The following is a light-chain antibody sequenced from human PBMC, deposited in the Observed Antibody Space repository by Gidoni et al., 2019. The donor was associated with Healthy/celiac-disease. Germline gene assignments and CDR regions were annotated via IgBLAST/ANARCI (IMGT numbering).Light chain of an antibody. Sequence: QSALTQPASVSGSPGQSITISCTGTSSDVGCYNYVSWYQQHPGNAPKLMIYDVSNRPSGVSNRFSGSKSCNTASLTISGLQAEDEADYYCSSYTSSSTLFGTGTKVTVL. CDR2: DVS. CDR3: SSYTSSSTL. J-gene: IGLJ1*01. CDR1: SSDVGCYNY. V-gene: IGLV2-14*01.